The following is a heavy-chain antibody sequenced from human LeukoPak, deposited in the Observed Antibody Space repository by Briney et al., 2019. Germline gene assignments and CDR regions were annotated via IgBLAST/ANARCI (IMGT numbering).Heavy chain of an antibody. Sequence: PSETLSLTCTVSGGSISSSSYYWSWIRQPPGKGLEWIGSIYYSGSTYYNPSLKSRVTISVDTSKNQFSLKLSSVTAADTAVYYCAREVGSGSYFPYYMDVWGKGTTVTVSS. CDR3: AREVGSGSYFPYYMDV. J-gene: IGHJ6*03. D-gene: IGHD3-10*01. CDR2: IYYSGST. CDR1: GGSISSSSYY. V-gene: IGHV4-39*02.